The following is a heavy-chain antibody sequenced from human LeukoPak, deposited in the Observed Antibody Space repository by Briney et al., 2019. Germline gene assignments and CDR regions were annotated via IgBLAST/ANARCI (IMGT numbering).Heavy chain of an antibody. Sequence: PSETLSLTCAVYGGSFSGYYWSWIRQPPGKGLEWIGEINHSGSTNYNPSLKSRVTISVDTSKNQFSLKLSSVTAADTAVYYCARRSDCGGDCYLNWFDPWGQGTLVTVSS. J-gene: IGHJ5*02. CDR3: ARRSDCGGDCYLNWFDP. D-gene: IGHD2-21*02. V-gene: IGHV4-34*01. CDR1: GGSFSGYY. CDR2: INHSGST.